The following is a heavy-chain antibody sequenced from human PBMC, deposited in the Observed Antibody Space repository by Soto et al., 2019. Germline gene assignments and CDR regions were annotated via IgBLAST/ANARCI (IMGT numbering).Heavy chain of an antibody. CDR3: ARGLLRGWGREDIRYYYGMDV. CDR1: GGSIGSSSYY. Sequence: PSETLSLTCTVSGGSIGSSSYYWCGIRHPPGKGLEWIGSIYYSGSTYYNPSLKSRVAISVDTSKNQFSLKLSSVTAADTAVYYCARGLLRGWGREDIRYYYGMDVWGQGTTVTVSS. V-gene: IGHV4-39*01. J-gene: IGHJ6*02. CDR2: IYYSGST. D-gene: IGHD2-15*01.